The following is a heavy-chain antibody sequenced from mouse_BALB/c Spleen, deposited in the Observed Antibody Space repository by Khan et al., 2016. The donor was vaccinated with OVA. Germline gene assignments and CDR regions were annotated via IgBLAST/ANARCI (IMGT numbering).Heavy chain of an antibody. V-gene: IGHV5-6*01. CDR1: GFTFSSYS. CDR2: ISSGGDYT. J-gene: IGHJ3*01. Sequence: EVQLVESGGDLVKPGGSLKLSCAASGFTFSSYSMSWVRQTPDKRLEWVATISSGGDYTYYPDNVKGRFTISRDNARNTLYLQMSSLKSEDTAMYYCASHLNGACAYWGQGTRVTVSA. CDR3: ASHLNGACAY.